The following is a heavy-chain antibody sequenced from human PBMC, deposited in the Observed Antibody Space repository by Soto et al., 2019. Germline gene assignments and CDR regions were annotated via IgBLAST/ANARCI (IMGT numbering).Heavy chain of an antibody. CDR3: ARGWVERLPRQPPSDY. D-gene: IGHD3-3*01. CDR2: INEDGRST. Sequence: EVQLVESGGGLVQPGGSLRLSCAASGISLSAYWMHWVRQVPGKGLEWIARINEDGRSTSYMDSVKGRFTISRDTARDTRYLQMNSLRLEDTAVYYCARGWVERLPRQPPSDYWGQGTLVTVSS. J-gene: IGHJ4*02. V-gene: IGHV3-74*01. CDR1: GISLSAYW.